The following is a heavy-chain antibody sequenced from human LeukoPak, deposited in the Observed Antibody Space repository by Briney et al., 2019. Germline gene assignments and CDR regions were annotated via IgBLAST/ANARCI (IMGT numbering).Heavy chain of an antibody. CDR1: GDSISSSY. J-gene: IGHJ4*02. D-gene: IGHD1-26*01. CDR2: IYYTGTT. V-gene: IGHV4-59*08. Sequence: PSETLSLTCTVSGDSISSSYWSWIRQPPGKGLEWIGYIYYTGTTYYNPSLKSRVTMSIDTSKNQFSLKLSSVTAADTAAYHCARHPLYSLFDYWGQGSQVTVSS. CDR3: ARHPLYSLFDY.